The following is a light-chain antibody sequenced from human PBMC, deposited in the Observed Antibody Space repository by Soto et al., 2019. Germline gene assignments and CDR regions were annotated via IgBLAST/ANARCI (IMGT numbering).Light chain of an antibody. CDR3: QQYGSSGT. Sequence: IVLTHSPGTLSLSPWERATLSFRASQSVSNNYLAWYQQKPGQAPRLLIYGASNRATGIPDRFSGSGSGTDFTLTISRLEPEDFAVYYCQQYGSSGTFGQGTKVDIK. J-gene: IGKJ1*01. V-gene: IGKV3-20*01. CDR2: GAS. CDR1: QSVSNNY.